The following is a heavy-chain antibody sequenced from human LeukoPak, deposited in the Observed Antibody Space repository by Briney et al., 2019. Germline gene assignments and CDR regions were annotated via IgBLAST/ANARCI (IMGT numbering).Heavy chain of an antibody. D-gene: IGHD3-22*01. CDR3: ARDRTYSSGLGLDY. J-gene: IGHJ4*02. CDR2: ISSSSSTI. CDR1: GFTFSSYS. V-gene: IGHV3-48*02. Sequence: GGSLRLSCAASGFTFSSYSMNWVRQAPGKGLEWVSYISSSSSTIYYADSVKGRFTISRDNAKNSLYLQMNSLRDEDTAVYYCARDRTYSSGLGLDYWGQGTLVTVSS.